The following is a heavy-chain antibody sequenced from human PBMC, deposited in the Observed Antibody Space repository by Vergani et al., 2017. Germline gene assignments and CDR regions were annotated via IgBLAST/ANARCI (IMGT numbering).Heavy chain of an antibody. CDR1: GFTFGDYA. J-gene: IGHJ6*03. CDR3: ARSGVVTLDIGPYMDV. Sequence: EVQLVESGGGLVQPGRSLRLSCTASGFTFGDYAMSWFRQAPGKGLEWVGFIRSKAYGGTTEYAASVKGRFTISRDDYKSSAYLQMNSLKTEDTAVYYCARSGVVTLDIGPYMDVWGKGTTVTVSS. D-gene: IGHD5-12*01. CDR2: IRSKAYGGTT. V-gene: IGHV3-49*03.